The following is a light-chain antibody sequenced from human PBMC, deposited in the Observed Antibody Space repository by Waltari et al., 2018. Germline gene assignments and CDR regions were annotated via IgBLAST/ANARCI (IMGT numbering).Light chain of an antibody. Sequence: DIQMTQSPSSLSASVVYRVTITCRASQDIRFSLVWYQQKPGKAPKLLLFAASRLESGVPSRFSGSGSGTEYTLTISSLQPEDFATYYCQQYYNTPPWTFGQGTKVEIK. CDR3: QQYYNTPPWT. J-gene: IGKJ1*01. CDR1: QDIRFS. V-gene: IGKV1-NL1*01. CDR2: AAS.